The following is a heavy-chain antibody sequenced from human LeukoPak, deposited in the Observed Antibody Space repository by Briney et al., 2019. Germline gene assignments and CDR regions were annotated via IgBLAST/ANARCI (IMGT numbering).Heavy chain of an antibody. CDR2: IYSSGST. V-gene: IGHV4-4*07. CDR3: VRVGSGSPSRHGMDV. Sequence: SETLSLTCTVSGGPISSDYWNWIRQPAGKGLEWIGRIYSSGSTNYNPSLKSRVTMSVDTSKNQFSLKLNSVTAADTAVYFRVRVGSGSPSRHGMDVWGQGTTVTVSS. J-gene: IGHJ6*02. D-gene: IGHD3-22*01. CDR1: GGPISSDY.